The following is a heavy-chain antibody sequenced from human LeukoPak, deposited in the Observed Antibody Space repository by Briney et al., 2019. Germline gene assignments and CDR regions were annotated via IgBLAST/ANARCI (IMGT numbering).Heavy chain of an antibody. CDR1: GLTFSSYA. D-gene: IGHD3-10*01. V-gene: IGHV3-23*01. Sequence: GGPLRLSCAASGLTFSSYAMSWVRQAPGKGLEWVSTISYSGGSTYYADSVKGRFTISRDNSKNTLYLQMNSLRAEDTAVYYCAKDQSRDYGSGSYFRGIFGYWGQGTLVTVSS. J-gene: IGHJ4*02. CDR2: ISYSGGST. CDR3: AKDQSRDYGSGSYFRGIFGY.